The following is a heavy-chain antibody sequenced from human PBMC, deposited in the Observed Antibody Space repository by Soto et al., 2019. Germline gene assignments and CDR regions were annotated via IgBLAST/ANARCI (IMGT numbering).Heavy chain of an antibody. Sequence: QVQLVESGGGVVQPGRSLRLSCAASGFTFSSYGMHWVRQAPGKGLEWVAVIWYDGSNKYYADSVKGRFTISRDNSKNXLYLQMNSLRAEDTAVYYCARIRGAYIVATMSFDYWGQGTLVTVSS. CDR2: IWYDGSNK. D-gene: IGHD5-12*01. CDR3: ARIRGAYIVATMSFDY. CDR1: GFTFSSYG. J-gene: IGHJ4*02. V-gene: IGHV3-33*01.